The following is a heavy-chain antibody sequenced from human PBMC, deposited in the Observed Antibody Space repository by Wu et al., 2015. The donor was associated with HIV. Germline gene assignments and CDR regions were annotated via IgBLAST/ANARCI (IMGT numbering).Heavy chain of an antibody. V-gene: IGHV1-69*13. CDR3: ASSGFDSPGGNSDY. D-gene: IGHD5-12*01. Sequence: VHLVQSGAEVKKPGSSVKVSCKASGDTLTNFAISWVRQAPGQGPEWMGRILPMFGTTHYAQMFQGRITITADELTRIVYLQLNRLTSEDTAVYYCASSGFDSPGGNSDYWGQGTLVTVSS. J-gene: IGHJ4*02. CDR1: GDTLTNFA. CDR2: ILPMFGTT.